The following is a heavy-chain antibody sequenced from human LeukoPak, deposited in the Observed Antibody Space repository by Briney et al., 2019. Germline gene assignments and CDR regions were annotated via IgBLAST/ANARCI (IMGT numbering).Heavy chain of an antibody. CDR2: IKKDGGQK. CDR3: ARGGYFRPYDY. CDR1: GFTFSNHW. D-gene: IGHD5-12*01. J-gene: IGHJ4*01. Sequence: GGSLRLSCAASGFTFSNHWMSWVRQAPGKGLEWVATIKKDGGQKNYVDSVKGRFTASRGSARTSLYLQMNSLTAEDTAVYFCARGGYFRPYDYWGQGTLVTVSS. V-gene: IGHV3-7*01.